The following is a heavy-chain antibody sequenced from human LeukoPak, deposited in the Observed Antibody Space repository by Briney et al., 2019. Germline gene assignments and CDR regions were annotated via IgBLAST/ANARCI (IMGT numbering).Heavy chain of an antibody. CDR3: AKGEGNRIRRPFDAFDI. CDR2: INSSSGYI. CDR1: RFTFSSYS. Sequence: GGSLRLSRAPSRFTFSSYSMNWVRQAPGKGLEWVSSINSSSGYIYYADSVKGRFTISRDNSKKTLYLQMNSLRAEDTAVYYCAKGEGNRIRRPFDAFDIWGQGTMVTVSS. V-gene: IGHV3-21*01. J-gene: IGHJ3*02. D-gene: IGHD2-15*01.